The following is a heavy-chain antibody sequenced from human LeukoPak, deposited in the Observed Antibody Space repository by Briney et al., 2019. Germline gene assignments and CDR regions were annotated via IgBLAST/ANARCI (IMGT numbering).Heavy chain of an antibody. CDR3: ARSLGSSGYYAFFDY. D-gene: IGHD3-22*01. J-gene: IGHJ4*02. CDR2: IYPGDSDT. V-gene: IGHV5-51*01. Sequence: GESLKISCKGSGYSFTSYWIAWVRQMPGKGLEWMGIIYPGDSDTRYSPSFQGQVTISADRSISTAYLQWSSLKASDTAMYYCARSLGSSGYYAFFDYWGQGTLVTVSS. CDR1: GYSFTSYW.